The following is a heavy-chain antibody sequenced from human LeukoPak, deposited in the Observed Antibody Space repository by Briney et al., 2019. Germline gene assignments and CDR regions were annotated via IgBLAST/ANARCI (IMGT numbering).Heavy chain of an antibody. V-gene: IGHV1-69*05. CDR1: GGIFSSYA. CDR3: ARVIRGGLGYCSGGSCYSDYMYV. J-gene: IGHJ6*03. Sequence: SVKVSCKASGGIFSSYAISWVRQAPGQGLEWMGGIIPIFGTANYAQKFQGRVTITTDESTSTAYMELSSLRSEDTAVYYCARVIRGGLGYCSGGSCYSDYMYVWGKGTTVTVSS. CDR2: IIPIFGTA. D-gene: IGHD2-15*01.